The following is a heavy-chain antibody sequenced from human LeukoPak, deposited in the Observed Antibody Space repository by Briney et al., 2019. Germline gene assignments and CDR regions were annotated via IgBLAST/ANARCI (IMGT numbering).Heavy chain of an antibody. J-gene: IGHJ4*02. V-gene: IGHV4-34*01. Sequence: PSETLSLTCAVYGGSFSGYYWSWIRQPPGKGLEWIGEINHSGSTNYNPSLKSRVTISVDTSKNQFSLKLSSVTAADTAVYYCARGYCTNGVCYYFDYWGQGTLVTVSS. D-gene: IGHD2-8*01. CDR2: INHSGST. CDR3: ARGYCTNGVCYYFDY. CDR1: GGSFSGYY.